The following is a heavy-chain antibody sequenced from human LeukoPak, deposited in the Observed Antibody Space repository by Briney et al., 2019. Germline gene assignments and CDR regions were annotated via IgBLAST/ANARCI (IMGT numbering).Heavy chain of an antibody. V-gene: IGHV3-23*01. Sequence: PGGSLRLSCAASGFAFSSYAMSWVRQAPGKGLEWVSAISGSGGSTYYADSVKGRFTISRDNSRNTPYLQMNSLRAEDTAVYYCAKDSNGPYYYDSSGNFDYWGQGTLVTVSS. CDR1: GFAFSSYA. D-gene: IGHD3-22*01. J-gene: IGHJ4*02. CDR2: ISGSGGST. CDR3: AKDSNGPYYYDSSGNFDY.